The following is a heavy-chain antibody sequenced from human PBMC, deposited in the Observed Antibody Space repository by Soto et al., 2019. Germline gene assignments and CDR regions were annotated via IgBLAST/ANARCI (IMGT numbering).Heavy chain of an antibody. CDR3: AGQMATPDNWFDP. D-gene: IGHD5-12*01. Sequence: SETLSLTCAVSGGSISSGDYYWSWICQPPGKGLEWIGYIYYSGSTYYNPSLKSRVTISVDTSKNQFSLKLSSVTAADTAVYYCAGQMATPDNWFDPWGQGTLVTVSS. CDR2: IYYSGST. J-gene: IGHJ5*02. V-gene: IGHV4-30-4*01. CDR1: GGSISSGDYY.